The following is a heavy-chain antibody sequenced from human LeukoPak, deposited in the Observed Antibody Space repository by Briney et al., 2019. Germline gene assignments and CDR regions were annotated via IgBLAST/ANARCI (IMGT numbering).Heavy chain of an antibody. D-gene: IGHD6-6*01. CDR1: GFTFSSYA. J-gene: IGHJ4*02. V-gene: IGHV3-30-3*01. CDR3: AKDMRQLVRGYFDY. CDR2: ISYDGSNK. Sequence: PGGSLRLSCAASGFTFSSYAMHWVRQAPGKGLEWVAVISYDGSNKYYADSVKGRFTISRDNAKNSLYLQMNSLRAEDTALYYCAKDMRQLVRGYFDYWGQGTLVTVSS.